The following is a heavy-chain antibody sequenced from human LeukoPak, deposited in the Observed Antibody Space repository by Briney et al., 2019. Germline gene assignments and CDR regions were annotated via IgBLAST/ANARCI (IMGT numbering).Heavy chain of an antibody. D-gene: IGHD3-10*01. CDR2: ISGLGGST. J-gene: IGHJ3*02. CDR1: GFSFRSYA. V-gene: IGHV3-23*01. CDR3: AKGVRGVIIKGAFDI. Sequence: GGSLRLSCAASGFSFRSYAMTWVRQAPGKGLEWVSGISGLGGSTYYADSVKGRFTISRDNSKNTLYLQMNSLRAEDTAVYYCAKGVRGVIIKGAFDIWGQGTMVTVSS.